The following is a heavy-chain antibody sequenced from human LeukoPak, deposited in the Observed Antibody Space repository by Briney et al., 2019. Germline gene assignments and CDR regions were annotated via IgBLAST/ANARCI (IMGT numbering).Heavy chain of an antibody. V-gene: IGHV3-7*01. Sequence: GGSLRLSCAASGFTFSSYWMSWVRQAPGKGLEWVANIKQDGSEKYYVDSVKGRFTISRGNAKNSLYLQMNSLRAEDTAVYYCAREDHSSWYGVIENYYGMDVWGQGTTVTVSS. CDR1: GFTFSSYW. CDR3: AREDHSSWYGVIENYYGMDV. J-gene: IGHJ6*02. D-gene: IGHD6-13*01. CDR2: IKQDGSEK.